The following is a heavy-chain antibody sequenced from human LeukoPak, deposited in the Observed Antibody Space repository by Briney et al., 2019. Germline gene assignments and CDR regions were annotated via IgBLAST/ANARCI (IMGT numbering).Heavy chain of an antibody. D-gene: IGHD2-21*01. CDR2: IIPIFGTA. CDR1: GGTFSSYA. V-gene: IGHV1-69*13. CDR3: AREERELWPLAFDI. J-gene: IGHJ3*02. Sequence: SVKVSCKASGGTFSSYAISWVRQAPGQGLEWMGGIIPIFGTANYAQKFQGRVTITADESTSTAYTELSSLRSEDTAVYYCAREERELWPLAFDIWGQGTMVTVSS.